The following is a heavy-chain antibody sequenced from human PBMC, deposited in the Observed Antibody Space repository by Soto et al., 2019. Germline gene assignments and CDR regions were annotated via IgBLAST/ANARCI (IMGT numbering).Heavy chain of an antibody. CDR3: AREGYCSGGSCYSSYFDY. CDR1: GFTFSSYS. CDR2: ISSSSSYI. V-gene: IGHV3-21*01. J-gene: IGHJ4*02. Sequence: VQLVESGGGLVKPGGSLRLSCAASGFTFSSYSMNWVRQAPGKGLEWVSSISSSSSYIYYADSVKGRFTISRDNAKNSLYLQMNSLRAEDTAVYYCAREGYCSGGSCYSSYFDYWGQGTLVTVSS. D-gene: IGHD2-15*01.